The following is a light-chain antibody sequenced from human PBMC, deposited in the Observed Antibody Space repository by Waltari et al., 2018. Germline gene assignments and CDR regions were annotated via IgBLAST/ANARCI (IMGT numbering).Light chain of an antibody. CDR1: QSVLYSSNNKNY. V-gene: IGKV4-1*01. J-gene: IGKJ2*01. Sequence: DIVMTQSPDSLAVSLGERATINCKSSQSVLYSSNNKNYLAWYQQKPGQPPKLLIYWASTRESGVPDRFSGIVSGTDFTLTISSLQAEDVAVYYCQQYYSIPYTFGQGTKLEIK. CDR3: QQYYSIPYT. CDR2: WAS.